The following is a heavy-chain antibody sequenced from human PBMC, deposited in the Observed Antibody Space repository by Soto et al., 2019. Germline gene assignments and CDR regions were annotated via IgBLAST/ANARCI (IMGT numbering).Heavy chain of an antibody. CDR3: ASARYCSGGSSYSAWFDP. CDR2: IIPIFGTA. D-gene: IGHD2-15*01. CDR1: GGTFSSYA. J-gene: IGHJ5*02. Sequence: SVKVSCKASGGTFSSYAISWVRQAPGQGLEWMGGIIPIFGTANYAQKFQGRVTITADKSTSTAYMELSSLRSEDTAVYYCASARYCSGGSSYSAWFDPWGQGTLVTVSS. V-gene: IGHV1-69*06.